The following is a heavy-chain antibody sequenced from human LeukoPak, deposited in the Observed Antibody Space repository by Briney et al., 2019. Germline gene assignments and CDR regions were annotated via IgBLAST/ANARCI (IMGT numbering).Heavy chain of an antibody. CDR2: ITGDSGST. D-gene: IGHD3-9*01. CDR1: GFTFSNYA. Sequence: GASLRLSCAASGFTFSNYAMSWVRQAPGKGLEWVSAITGDSGSTYYADSVKGRFTISRDNSKNTLYLQMNSLRAEDTALYYCAKWGDYDVLTGYYDSGYWGQGTLVTVSS. CDR3: AKWGDYDVLTGYYDSGY. J-gene: IGHJ4*02. V-gene: IGHV3-23*01.